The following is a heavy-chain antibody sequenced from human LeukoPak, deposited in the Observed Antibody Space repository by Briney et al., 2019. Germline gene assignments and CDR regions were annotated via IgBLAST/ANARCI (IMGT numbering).Heavy chain of an antibody. J-gene: IGHJ1*01. Sequence: SETLSLTCTISGGSISSSSYYWDWIRQYPGKGLEWLGTIYYSGSTYYNASLKSRLFISVDTSNNQFSLRLSFVTAADTAVYYCARRRYYDATGYLDGGQGTLITVSS. V-gene: IGHV4-39*01. CDR3: ARRRYYDATGYLD. CDR2: IYYSGST. D-gene: IGHD3-22*01. CDR1: GGSISSSSYY.